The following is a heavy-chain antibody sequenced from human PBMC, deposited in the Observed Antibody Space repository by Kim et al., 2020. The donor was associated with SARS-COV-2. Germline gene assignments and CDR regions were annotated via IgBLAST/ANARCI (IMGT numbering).Heavy chain of an antibody. Sequence: ASVKVSCKVSGYTLTELSMHWVRQAPGKGLEWMGGFDPEDGETIYAQKFQGRVTMTEDTSTDTAYMELSSLRSEDTAGYYCATGPLAAAPPPRDWYFDLWGRGALVTVSS. CDR3: ATGPLAAAPPPRDWYFDL. J-gene: IGHJ2*01. CDR2: FDPEDGET. D-gene: IGHD6-13*01. V-gene: IGHV1-24*01. CDR1: GYTLTELS.